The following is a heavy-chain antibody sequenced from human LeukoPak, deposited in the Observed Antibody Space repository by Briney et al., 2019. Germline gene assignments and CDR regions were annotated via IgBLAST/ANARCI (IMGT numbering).Heavy chain of an antibody. V-gene: IGHV1-2*02. CDR1: GYTLPGYY. D-gene: IGHD6-6*01. CDR2: INPNSGGT. Sequence: ASVKVSCKASGYTLPGYYMHWVRQAPGQGLEWMGWINPNSGGTNYAQKFQGRVTMTRDTSISTAYMELSRRRSDDTAVYYCAREHSSSSGKVFDYWGQGTLVTVSS. J-gene: IGHJ4*02. CDR3: AREHSSSSGKVFDY.